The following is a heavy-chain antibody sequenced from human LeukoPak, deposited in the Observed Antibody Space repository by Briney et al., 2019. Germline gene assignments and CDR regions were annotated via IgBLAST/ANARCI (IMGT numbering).Heavy chain of an antibody. D-gene: IGHD2-15*01. CDR2: INPNSGGT. CDR1: GYTFTGYY. J-gene: IGHJ3*02. CDR3: ARTHCSGGSCRLDAFDI. V-gene: IGHV1-2*02. Sequence: ASVKVSCKASGYTFTGYYMHWVRQAPGQGLEWMGWINPNSGGTNYAQKFQGRVTMTRDTSISTAYMELSSVRSEDTAVYYCARTHCSGGSCRLDAFDIWGQGTMVTVSP.